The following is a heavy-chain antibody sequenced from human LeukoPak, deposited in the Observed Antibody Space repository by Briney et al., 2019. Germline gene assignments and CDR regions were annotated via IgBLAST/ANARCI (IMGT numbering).Heavy chain of an antibody. D-gene: IGHD5-18*01. Sequence: SQTLSLTCTVSAGSINPYYWSSVSQSAEKGLQWVGRIYASGTTKSNPSRQSRVAMSVDMSKNQFPLSLASVTAPDPAVYFCARDQGYTYGQTHYFDFWGEGILVTVSS. CDR1: AGSINPYY. CDR2: IYASGTT. V-gene: IGHV4-4*07. CDR3: ARDQGYTYGQTHYFDF. J-gene: IGHJ4*02.